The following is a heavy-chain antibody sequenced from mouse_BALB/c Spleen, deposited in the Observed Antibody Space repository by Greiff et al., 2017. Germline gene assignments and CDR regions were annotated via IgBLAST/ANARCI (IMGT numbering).Heavy chain of an antibody. V-gene: IGHV5-6*01. CDR2: ISSGGSYT. CDR3: ARGPGAY. J-gene: IGHJ3*01. Sequence: EVQLVESGGGLVKPGGSLKLSCAASGFTFSSYAMSWVRQTPEKRLEWVASISSGGSYTYYPDSVKGRFTISRDNAKNTLYLQMSSLKSEDTAMYYCARGPGAYWGQGTLVTVSA. CDR1: GFTFSSYA.